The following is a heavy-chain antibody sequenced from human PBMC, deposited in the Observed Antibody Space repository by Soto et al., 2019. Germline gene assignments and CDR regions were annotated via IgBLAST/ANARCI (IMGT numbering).Heavy chain of an antibody. CDR1: GYTFTSYG. Sequence: ASVKVSCKASGYTFTSYGISWVRQAPGQGLECMGWISAYNGNTNYAQKLQGRVTMTTDTSTSTAYMELRSLRSDDTAVYYCARDHGYCSGGSCHNWFDPWGQGTLVTVSS. V-gene: IGHV1-18*01. J-gene: IGHJ5*02. CDR3: ARDHGYCSGGSCHNWFDP. CDR2: ISAYNGNT. D-gene: IGHD2-15*01.